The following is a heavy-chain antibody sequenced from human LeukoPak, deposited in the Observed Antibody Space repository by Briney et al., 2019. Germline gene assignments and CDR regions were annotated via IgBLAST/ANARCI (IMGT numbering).Heavy chain of an antibody. CDR1: GFTVSSNY. J-gene: IGHJ4*02. D-gene: IGHD5-18*01. CDR2: IYSGGST. CDR3: AGIQLWSPFDY. V-gene: IGHV3-66*01. Sequence: GGSLRLSCAAPGFTVSSNYMSWVRQAPGKGLEWVSVIYSGGSTYYADSVKGRFTISRDNSKNTLYLQMNSLRAEDTAVYYCAGIQLWSPFDYWGQGTLVTVSS.